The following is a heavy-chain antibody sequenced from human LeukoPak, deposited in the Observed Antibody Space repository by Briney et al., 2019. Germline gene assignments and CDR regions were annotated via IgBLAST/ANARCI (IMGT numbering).Heavy chain of an antibody. CDR2: IYYSGSP. CDR3: ARGRDYYDSSGYEFSYFDY. CDR1: GGSISSGGYY. V-gene: IGHV4-31*03. D-gene: IGHD3-22*01. J-gene: IGHJ4*02. Sequence: SETLSLTCTVSGGSISSGGYYWSWIRQHPGKGLEWIGYIYYSGSPYYNPSLKSRVTISVDTSKNQFSLKLSSVTAADTAVYYCARGRDYYDSSGYEFSYFDYWGQGTLVTVSS.